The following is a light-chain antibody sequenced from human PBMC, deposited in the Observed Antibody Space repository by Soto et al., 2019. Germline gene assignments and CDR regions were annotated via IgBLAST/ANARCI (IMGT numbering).Light chain of an antibody. CDR1: QNIDNS. CDR3: QQTYSTRWT. J-gene: IGKJ1*01. V-gene: IGKV1-39*01. Sequence: DIQMTQSPSSLSASVGDRITITCRASQNIDNSLNWYQQKPGEAPNLVIYAASSLQSGVPSRFSGRGSGTDFTLTISSLQPEDFENYFCQQTYSTRWTFGQGTKGQI. CDR2: AAS.